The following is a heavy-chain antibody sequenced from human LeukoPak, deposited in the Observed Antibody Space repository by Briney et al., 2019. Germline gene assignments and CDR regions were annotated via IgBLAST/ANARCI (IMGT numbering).Heavy chain of an antibody. CDR1: GGSIGSGGYY. D-gene: IGHD2-15*01. CDR3: ARDQFGSGGSYGMDV. Sequence: TLSLTCTVSGGSIGSGGYYWSWIRQHPGKGLEWIGYIYYSGSTYYNPSLKSRVTISVDTSKNQFSLKLSSVTAADTAVYYCARDQFGSGGSYGMDVWGQGTTVTVSS. J-gene: IGHJ6*02. CDR2: IYYSGST. V-gene: IGHV4-31*03.